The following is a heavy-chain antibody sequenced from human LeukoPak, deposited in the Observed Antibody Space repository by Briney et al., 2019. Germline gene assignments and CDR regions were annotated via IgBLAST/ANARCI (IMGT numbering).Heavy chain of an antibody. CDR1: GGSFSDYY. Sequence: SETLSLTCAVYGGSFSDYYWNWIRQPPGKGLEWIGEINHIGSTSYNPSLKSRVTISADTSKNQFSLQLRSLTAADTAVYYCATGVPKPDPIVVVPAAIRVAQAFGSWGQGTLVTVSS. V-gene: IGHV4-34*01. CDR2: INHIGST. D-gene: IGHD2-2*01. CDR3: ATGVPKPDPIVVVPAAIRVAQAFGS. J-gene: IGHJ4*02.